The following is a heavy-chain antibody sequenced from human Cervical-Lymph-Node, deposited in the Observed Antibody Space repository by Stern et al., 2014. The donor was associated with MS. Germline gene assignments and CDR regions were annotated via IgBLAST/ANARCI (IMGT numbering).Heavy chain of an antibody. V-gene: IGHV3-30*18. CDR2: ISYEGSDT. CDR3: VKRGITEVRGVRLGDY. Sequence: VQLVESGGGVVQPGRSLRLTCTVSGFTFSSYGMHWVRQAPGKGLEWVSVISYEGSDTYYAESVKGRFNISRDNTKNTLYLEMRRLRREDTAVYYCVKRGITEVRGVRLGDYWGPGTLVIVSS. D-gene: IGHD3-10*01. CDR1: GFTFSSYG. J-gene: IGHJ4*02.